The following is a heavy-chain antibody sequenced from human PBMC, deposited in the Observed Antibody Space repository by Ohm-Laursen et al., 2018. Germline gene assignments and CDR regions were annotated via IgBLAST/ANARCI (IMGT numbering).Heavy chain of an antibody. CDR2: IYYSGST. V-gene: IGHV4-59*08. CDR1: GGSISSYY. D-gene: IGHD6-19*01. J-gene: IGHJ4*02. Sequence: ETLSLTCSVSGGSISSYYWTWIRQPPGKGLEWIGYIYYSGSTNYNPSLKSRVTISADTSKNQFSLKLSSVTAADTAVYYCARQESSGWYPDYWGQGTLVTVSS. CDR3: ARQESSGWYPDY.